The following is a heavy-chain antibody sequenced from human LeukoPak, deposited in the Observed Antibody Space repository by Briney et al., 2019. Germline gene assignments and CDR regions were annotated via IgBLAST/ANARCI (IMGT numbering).Heavy chain of an antibody. D-gene: IGHD3-22*01. V-gene: IGHV3-30*18. CDR2: ISYDGSNK. J-gene: IGHJ3*02. CDR1: GFTFSSYG. CDR3: AKDKRDSSGYYYAFDI. Sequence: PGRSLRLSCAASGFTFSSYGMHRVRQAPGKGLEWVAVISYDGSNKYFADSVKGRFTISRDNSKNTLYLQMNSLRAEDTAVYYCAKDKRDSSGYYYAFDIWGQGTMVTVSS.